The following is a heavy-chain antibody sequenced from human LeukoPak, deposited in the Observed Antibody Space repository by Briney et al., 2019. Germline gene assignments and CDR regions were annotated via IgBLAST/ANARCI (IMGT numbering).Heavy chain of an antibody. CDR3: AKVGRGSSGPIFDY. D-gene: IGHD3-22*01. V-gene: IGHV3-30*02. CDR2: IRYDGSNK. CDR1: GFTFSSFC. J-gene: IGHJ4*02. Sequence: GGSLRLSCAASGFTFSSFCMNWVRRAPGKGLEWVAFIRYDGSNKYYADSVKGRFTISRDNSKNTLYLQMNSLRAEDTAVYYCAKVGRGSSGPIFDYWGQGTLVTVSS.